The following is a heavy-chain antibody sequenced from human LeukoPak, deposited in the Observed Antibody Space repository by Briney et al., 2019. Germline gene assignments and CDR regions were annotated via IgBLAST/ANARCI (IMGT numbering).Heavy chain of an antibody. CDR3: ASSGWPYNWFDP. Sequence: SQTLSLTCTVSGGSISSGGYYLSWIRQHPGKGLEWIGYIYYSGSTYYNPSLKSRVTISVDTSKNQFSLKLSSVTAADTAVYYCASSGWPYNWFDPWGQGTLVTVSS. V-gene: IGHV4-31*03. CDR1: GGSISSGGYY. J-gene: IGHJ5*02. D-gene: IGHD6-19*01. CDR2: IYYSGST.